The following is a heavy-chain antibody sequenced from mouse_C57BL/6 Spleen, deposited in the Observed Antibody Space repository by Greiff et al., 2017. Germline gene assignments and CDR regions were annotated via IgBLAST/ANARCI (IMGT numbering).Heavy chain of an antibody. CDR2: ISYSGST. V-gene: IGHV3-1*01. J-gene: IGHJ3*01. Sequence: DVKLVESGPGMVKPSQSLSLTCTVTGYSITSGYDWHWIRHFPGNKLEWMGYISYSGSTNYNPSLKSRISITHDTSKNHFFLKLNSVTTEDTATYYCARDYDYDGSWFAYWGQGTLVTVSA. CDR3: ARDYDYDGSWFAY. D-gene: IGHD2-4*01. CDR1: GYSITSGYD.